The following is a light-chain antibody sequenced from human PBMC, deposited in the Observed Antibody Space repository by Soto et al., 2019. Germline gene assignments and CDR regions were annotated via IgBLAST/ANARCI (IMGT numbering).Light chain of an antibody. CDR1: QSVDSAF. CDR3: QQYASSLT. V-gene: IGKV3-20*01. J-gene: IGKJ1*01. CDR2: GAS. Sequence: EIVLTQSPGSLALSLGERATLSCRASQSVDSAFFAWYQQKPGQPPRLLMYGASRRATGIPDRFSGSGSGTDFTITISRLEPEDFAVYYCQQYASSLTFGQGTKVEI.